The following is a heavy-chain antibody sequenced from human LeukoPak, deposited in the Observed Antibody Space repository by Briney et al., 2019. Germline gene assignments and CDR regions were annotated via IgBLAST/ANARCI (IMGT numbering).Heavy chain of an antibody. D-gene: IGHD3-10*01. J-gene: IGHJ3*02. Sequence: SETLSLTCAVSGGSIGSSNWWGWVRQPPGKGLEWIGEIYHSGSTNYNPSLKSRVTISVDKSKNQFSLKLSSVTAADTAVYYCARDRGVLLWFGESRTRDAFDIWGQGTMVTVSS. CDR3: ARDRGVLLWFGESRTRDAFDI. CDR1: GGSIGSSNW. V-gene: IGHV4-4*02. CDR2: IYHSGST.